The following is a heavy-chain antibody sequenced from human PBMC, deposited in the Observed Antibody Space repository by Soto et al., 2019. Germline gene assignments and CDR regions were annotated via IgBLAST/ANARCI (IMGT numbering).Heavy chain of an antibody. J-gene: IGHJ4*02. Sequence: QVQLVESGGGVVQPGRSLRLSCAASGFTFSNYGMHWVRQAPGKGLEWVAVIWYDGSNKYYVDSVKGRFTISRDNSKKTLYLQMNSLRVEDTAVYSCARGADSGRAEWGQGTLVTVSS. CDR2: IWYDGSNK. CDR3: ARGADSGRAE. D-gene: IGHD3-10*01. CDR1: GFTFSNYG. V-gene: IGHV3-33*01.